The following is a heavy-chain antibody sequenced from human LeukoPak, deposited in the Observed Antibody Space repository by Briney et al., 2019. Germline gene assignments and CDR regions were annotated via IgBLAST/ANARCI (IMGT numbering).Heavy chain of an antibody. CDR2: INHSGST. CDR3: AVGYCSSTSCQGPNDAFDI. Sequence: KSSETLSLTCAVYGGSFSGYYWGWIRQPPGKGLEWIGEINHSGSTNYNPSLKGRVTISVDTSKNQFSLKLSSVTAADTAVYYCAVGYCSSTSCQGPNDAFDIWGQGTMVTVSS. D-gene: IGHD2-2*01. CDR1: GGSFSGYY. J-gene: IGHJ3*02. V-gene: IGHV4-34*01.